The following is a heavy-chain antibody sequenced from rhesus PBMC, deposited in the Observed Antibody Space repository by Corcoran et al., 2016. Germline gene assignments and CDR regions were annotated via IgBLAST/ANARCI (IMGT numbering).Heavy chain of an antibody. CDR3: AREYSSSFDY. Sequence: QVQLQESGPAVVKPSETLSLTCAVSCGSIRSSNWLSWLPHSPGKGLEWIGGIYCRGGSTEDNPSIKSRVTMSKDTSKNQFSLKLSSVTAADTAVYYCAREYSSSFDYWGQGVLVTVSS. V-gene: IGHV4-93*01. J-gene: IGHJ4*01. CDR2: IYCRGGST. CDR1: CGSIRSSNW. D-gene: IGHD6-19*01.